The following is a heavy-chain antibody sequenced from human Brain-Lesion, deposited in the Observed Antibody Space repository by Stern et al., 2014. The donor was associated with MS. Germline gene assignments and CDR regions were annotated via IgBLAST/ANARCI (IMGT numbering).Heavy chain of an antibody. D-gene: IGHD2-2*01. J-gene: IGHJ6*02. CDR3: ARGRVVPGFQYYATDV. Sequence: QLQLQESGPGLVKPSQTLSLSCTVSGGSISSGGYYWSWIRQPAGKGLEWIGRIFNSGSNSYNPSLKSRATRSITTTKTQFPLRVTPMTAADTAVYYCARGRVVPGFQYYATDVWGQGTTVIVSS. V-gene: IGHV4-61*02. CDR1: GGSISSGGYY. CDR2: IFNSGSN.